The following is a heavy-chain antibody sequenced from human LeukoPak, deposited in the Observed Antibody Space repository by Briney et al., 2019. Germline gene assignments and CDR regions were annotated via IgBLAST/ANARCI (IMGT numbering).Heavy chain of an antibody. CDR2: IYYSGST. J-gene: IGHJ6*03. CDR1: GYSISSGYY. CDR3: ARDLSGYDFPYYYYYYMDV. D-gene: IGHD5-12*01. Sequence: SETLSLTCTVSGYSISSGYYWGWIRPPPGKGLEWFGSIYYSGSTYYNPSLKSRVTISVDTSKNQFSLKLSSVTAADTAVYYCARDLSGYDFPYYYYYYMDVWGKGTTVTVSS. V-gene: IGHV4-38-2*02.